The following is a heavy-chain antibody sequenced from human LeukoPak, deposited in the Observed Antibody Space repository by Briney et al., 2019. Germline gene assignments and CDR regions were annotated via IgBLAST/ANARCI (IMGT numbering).Heavy chain of an antibody. CDR1: GYTFTSYG. Sequence: ASVKVSCKASGYTFTSYGISWVRQAPGQGLGWMGWISAYNGNTNYAQKLQGRVTMTTDTSTSTAYMELRSLRSDDTAVYYCARRAPDDFWSGYWVPDAFDIWGQGTMVTVSS. CDR3: ARRAPDDFWSGYWVPDAFDI. D-gene: IGHD3-3*01. J-gene: IGHJ3*02. V-gene: IGHV1-18*01. CDR2: ISAYNGNT.